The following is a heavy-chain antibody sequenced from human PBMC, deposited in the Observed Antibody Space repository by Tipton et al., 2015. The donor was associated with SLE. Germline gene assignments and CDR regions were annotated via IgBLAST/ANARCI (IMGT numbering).Heavy chain of an antibody. CDR2: INPTGGST. D-gene: IGHD3-3*01. CDR3: GRCIYDFWSGYAYH. CDR1: GYTFTRYY. V-gene: IGHV1-46*01. J-gene: IGHJ5*02. Sequence: QSGAEVKKPGASVKVSCKASGYTFTRYYMYWVRQAPGQGLEWMGIINPTGGSTRYAQKFQGRVIMTTDTSTSTAHMELRSLRSDDTAVYFCGRCIYDFWSGYAYHWGQGTLVTVSA.